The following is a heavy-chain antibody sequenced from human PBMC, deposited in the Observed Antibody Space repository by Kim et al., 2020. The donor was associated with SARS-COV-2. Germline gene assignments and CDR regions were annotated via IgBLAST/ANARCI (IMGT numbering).Heavy chain of an antibody. V-gene: IGHV1-69*04. CDR3: ARDRGGGYILRNPESFDY. CDR2: IIPILGIA. D-gene: IGHD5-12*01. Sequence: SVKVSCKASGGTFSSYTISWVRQAPGQGLEWMGRIIPILGIANYAQKFQGRVTITADKSTSTAYMELSSLRSEDTAVYYCARDRGGGYILRNPESFDYWGQGTLVTVSS. J-gene: IGHJ4*02. CDR1: GGTFSSYT.